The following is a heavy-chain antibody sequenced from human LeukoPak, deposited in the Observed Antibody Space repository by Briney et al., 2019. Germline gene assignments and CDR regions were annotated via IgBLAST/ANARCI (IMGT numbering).Heavy chain of an antibody. Sequence: RASETLSLTCAVYGGSLTTHWWTWIRQSAGRGLEGVGEINHSGHTNYNPSFESRLTVSIDKSKNQFSLRLSSVTAADTAIYYCARGRVYFRDLTSLRGVIPFDSWGQGTPVIVSS. D-gene: IGHD3-10*01. CDR2: INHSGHT. CDR1: GGSLTTHW. V-gene: IGHV4-34*01. CDR3: ARGRVYFRDLTSLRGVIPFDS. J-gene: IGHJ4*02.